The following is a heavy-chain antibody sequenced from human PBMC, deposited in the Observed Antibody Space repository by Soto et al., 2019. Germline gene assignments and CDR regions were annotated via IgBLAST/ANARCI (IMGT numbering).Heavy chain of an antibody. V-gene: IGHV1-24*01. J-gene: IGHJ2*01. CDR1: GYTLTELS. Sequence: ASVKVSCTVSGYTLTELSMHWVRQAPGKGLEWMGGFDPEDGETIYAQKFQGRVTMTEDTSTDTAYMELSSLRSEDTAVYYCATRPPGALDWYFDLWGRGTLVTVSS. CDR2: FDPEDGET. D-gene: IGHD1-26*01. CDR3: ATRPPGALDWYFDL.